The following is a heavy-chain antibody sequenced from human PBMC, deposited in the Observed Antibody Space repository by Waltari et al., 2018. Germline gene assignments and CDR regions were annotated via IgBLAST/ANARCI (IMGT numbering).Heavy chain of an antibody. Sequence: EVQLLESGGGLVQPGGSLRLSCAASGFTFSSYAMSWVRQAPGKGLEWVSAISGSGGSTYYADSGKGRFTISRDNSKNTLYLQMNSLRAEDTAVYYCARASYYDFWSGYWYYFDYWGQGTLVTVSS. D-gene: IGHD3-3*01. J-gene: IGHJ4*02. CDR1: GFTFSSYA. CDR2: ISGSGGST. CDR3: ARASYYDFWSGYWYYFDY. V-gene: IGHV3-23*01.